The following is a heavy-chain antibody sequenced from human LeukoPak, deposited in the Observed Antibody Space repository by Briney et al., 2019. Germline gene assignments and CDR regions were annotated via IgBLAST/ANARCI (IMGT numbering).Heavy chain of an antibody. CDR1: GYTLTELS. V-gene: IGHV1-24*01. Sequence: ASVKVSCKVSGYTLTELSMHWVRQALGKGLEWMGGFDPEDGETIYAQKFQGRVTMTEDTSTDTAYMELSSLRSEDTAVYYCAGSSLLPHYYGMDVWGQGTTVTVSS. J-gene: IGHJ6*02. CDR3: AGSSLLPHYYGMDV. CDR2: FDPEDGET. D-gene: IGHD6-6*01.